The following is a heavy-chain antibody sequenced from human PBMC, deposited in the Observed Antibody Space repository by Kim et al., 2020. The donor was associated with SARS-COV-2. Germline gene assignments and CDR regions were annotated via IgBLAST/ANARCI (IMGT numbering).Heavy chain of an antibody. J-gene: IGHJ4*02. CDR1: GYSFTSYG. CDR3: ARDREYGGGDLEY. CDR2: ISTYSGDT. Sequence: ASVKVSCKASGYSFTSYGITWVRQAPGQGPEWMGWISTYSGDTNFAQKLRDRVTMTTDTSTSTAYMELRNLASDDTAVYYCARDREYGGGDLEYWGRG. V-gene: IGHV1-18*01. D-gene: IGHD3-16*02.